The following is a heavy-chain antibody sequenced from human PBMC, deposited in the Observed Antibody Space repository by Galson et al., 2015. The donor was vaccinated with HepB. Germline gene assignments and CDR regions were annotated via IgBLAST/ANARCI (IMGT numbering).Heavy chain of an antibody. J-gene: IGHJ4*02. CDR2: IYYSGST. V-gene: IGHV4-59*01. CDR1: GGSISSYY. Sequence: TLSLTCTVSGGSISSYYWSWIRQPPGKGLEWIGYIYYSGSTNYNPSLKSRVTISVDTSKNQFSLKLSSVTAADTAVYYCARAQLLRGSYNFDYWGQGTLVTVSS. D-gene: IGHD3-16*01. CDR3: ARAQLLRGSYNFDY.